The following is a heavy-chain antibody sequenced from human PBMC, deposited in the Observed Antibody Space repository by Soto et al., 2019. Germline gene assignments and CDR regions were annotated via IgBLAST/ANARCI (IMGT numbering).Heavy chain of an antibody. J-gene: IGHJ4*02. CDR3: AKSPLSDIVATIFDY. D-gene: IGHD5-12*01. Sequence: QVQLVESGGGVVQPGRSLRLSCVASGFTFKSYGIHWVRQAPGKGLEWVAVISYDGSNKKYADSVKGRFTISRDNSENTVFLQMNSLRGEDTAGYYCAKSPLSDIVATIFDYWGQGTLATVSS. CDR1: GFTFKSYG. CDR2: ISYDGSNK. V-gene: IGHV3-30*18.